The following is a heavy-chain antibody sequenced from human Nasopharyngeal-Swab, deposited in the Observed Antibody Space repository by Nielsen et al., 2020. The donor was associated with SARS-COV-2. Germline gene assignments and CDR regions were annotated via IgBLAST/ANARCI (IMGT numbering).Heavy chain of an antibody. CDR2: ISSSSSYI. D-gene: IGHD3-10*01. Sequence: GGSLRLSCAASGFTFSSYSMNWVRQAPGKGLEWVSSISSSSSYIYYADSVKGRFTISRDNAKNSLCLQMNSLRAEDTAVYYCARARRGVDYYMDVWGKGTTVTVSS. CDR1: GFTFSSYS. J-gene: IGHJ6*03. CDR3: ARARRGVDYYMDV. V-gene: IGHV3-21*01.